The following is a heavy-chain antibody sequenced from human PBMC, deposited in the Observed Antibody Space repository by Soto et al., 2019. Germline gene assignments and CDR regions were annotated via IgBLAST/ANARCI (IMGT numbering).Heavy chain of an antibody. Sequence: GGSLRLSCTASGFTFGDYAMIWFRQAPGKGLEWVGFITGKAYGGTTEYAASVKGRFTISRDDSKSIAYLQMNSLKTDDTAVYYCSRVPPNNRRAPLEYWGQGTLVPVSP. CDR1: GFTFGDYA. V-gene: IGHV3-49*03. CDR3: SRVPPNNRRAPLEY. CDR2: ITGKAYGGTT. J-gene: IGHJ4*02.